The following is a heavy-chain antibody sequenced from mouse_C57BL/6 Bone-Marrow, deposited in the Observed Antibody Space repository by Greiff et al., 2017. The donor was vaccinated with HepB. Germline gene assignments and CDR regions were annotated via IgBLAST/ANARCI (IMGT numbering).Heavy chain of an antibody. J-gene: IGHJ2*01. V-gene: IGHV1-74*01. CDR1: GYTFTSYW. CDR3: AITCLFYYFDY. CDR2: IHPSDSDT. Sequence: QVQLKQPGAELVKPGASVKVSCKASGYTFTSYWMHWVKQRPGQGLEWIGRIHPSDSDTNYNQKFKGKATLTVDKSSSTAYMQLSSLTSEDSAVYYCAITCLFYYFDYWGQGTTLTVSS. D-gene: IGHD3-2*01.